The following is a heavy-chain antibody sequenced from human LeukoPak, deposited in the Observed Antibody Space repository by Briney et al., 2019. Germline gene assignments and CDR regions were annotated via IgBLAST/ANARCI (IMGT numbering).Heavy chain of an antibody. V-gene: IGHV4-59*01. CDR1: GGSISSYY. D-gene: IGHD6-6*01. CDR2: IYYSGST. J-gene: IGHJ5*02. CDR3: ARGSSSSPWDWFDP. Sequence: SETLSLTCTVSGGSISSYYWSWIRQPPGKGLEWIGYIYYSGSTNYNPSLKSRVTISVDTSKNQFSLKLSSVTAADTAVDYCARGSSSSPWDWFDPWGQGTLVTVSS.